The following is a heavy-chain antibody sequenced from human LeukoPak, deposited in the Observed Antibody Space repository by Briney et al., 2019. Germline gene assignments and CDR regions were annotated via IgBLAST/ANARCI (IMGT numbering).Heavy chain of an antibody. CDR3: ASSSGWYHDALDY. D-gene: IGHD6-19*01. CDR2: IYYSGSI. J-gene: IGHJ4*02. V-gene: IGHV4-59*08. Sequence: SETLSLTCTVSGGALSIYYWSWIRQPPGKGLEWIGYIYYSGSINYNPSLKSRVTISVDTSKNQFSLKLSSVTAADTAVYYCASSSGWYHDALDYWGQGTLVTVSS. CDR1: GGALSIYY.